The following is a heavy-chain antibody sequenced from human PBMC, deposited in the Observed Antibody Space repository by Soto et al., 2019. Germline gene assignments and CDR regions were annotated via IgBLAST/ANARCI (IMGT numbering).Heavy chain of an antibody. V-gene: IGHV3-43D*04. D-gene: IGHD3-3*01. CDR1: GFTFDEYA. CDR2: ISWDGSNR. Sequence: GGSLRLSCAASGFTFDEYAMHWVRQPPGKGLEWVSLISWDGSNRYYADSVQGRFTISRDNSKYSLCLEMNSLRPEDTALYYCAKDISRGPTKNYDFWSGPDYWGQGTLVTVSS. J-gene: IGHJ4*02. CDR3: AKDISRGPTKNYDFWSGPDY.